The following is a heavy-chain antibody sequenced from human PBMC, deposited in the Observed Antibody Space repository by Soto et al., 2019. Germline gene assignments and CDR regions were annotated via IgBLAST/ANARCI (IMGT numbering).Heavy chain of an antibody. V-gene: IGHV2-5*01. J-gene: IGHJ4*02. CDR2: IYWNDDE. Sequence: SGPTLVNPTQTLTLTCTFSGFSLSTSGVGVGWIRQPPGKAPEWLARIYWNDDEHYSPSLQSRLTITKDTSKNQVVLTMTNMDTADTATYYCAHRRYDYDSSLYWGQGTLVTVSS. CDR1: GFSLSTSGVG. CDR3: AHRRYDYDSSLY. D-gene: IGHD3-22*01.